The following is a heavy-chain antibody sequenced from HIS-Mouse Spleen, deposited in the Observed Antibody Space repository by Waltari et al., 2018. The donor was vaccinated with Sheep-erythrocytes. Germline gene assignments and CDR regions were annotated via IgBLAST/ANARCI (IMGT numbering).Heavy chain of an antibody. D-gene: IGHD1-1*01. CDR2: ISSSSSYI. CDR3: ARDTGTDAFDI. V-gene: IGHV3-21*01. Sequence: EVHLVESGGGLFKPGGSLRLSCGSSGFTLSSCRQNAFRQAPGKGLEWVSSISSSSSYIYYADSVKGRFTISRDNAKNSLYLQMNSLRAEDTAVYYCARDTGTDAFDIWGQGTMVTVSS. J-gene: IGHJ3*02. CDR1: GFTLSSCR.